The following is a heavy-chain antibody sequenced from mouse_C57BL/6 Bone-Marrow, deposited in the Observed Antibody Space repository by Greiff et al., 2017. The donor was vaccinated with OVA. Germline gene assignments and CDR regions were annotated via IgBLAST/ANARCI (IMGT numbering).Heavy chain of an antibody. Sequence: VQLQQPGAELVMPGASVKLSCKASGYTFTSYWMHWVKQRPGQGLEWIGEIDPSDSYTNYNQKFKGKSTLTVDKSSSTAYMQLSSLTSEDSAVYYCARGYDYDGAAWFAYWGQGTLVTVSA. CDR3: ARGYDYDGAAWFAY. D-gene: IGHD2-4*01. J-gene: IGHJ3*01. CDR1: GYTFTSYW. V-gene: IGHV1-69*01. CDR2: IDPSDSYT.